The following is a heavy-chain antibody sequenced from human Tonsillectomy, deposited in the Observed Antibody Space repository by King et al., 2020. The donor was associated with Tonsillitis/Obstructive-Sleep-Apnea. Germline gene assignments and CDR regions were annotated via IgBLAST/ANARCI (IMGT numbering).Heavy chain of an antibody. CDR2: SISSSSTI. CDR1: GLTFSSYT. Sequence: VQLVESGGGLVQPGGSLRLSCAASGLTFSSYTMNWVRQAAGRGLEWVSYSISSSSTIYYADSVKGRFTISRDNAKNSLYLQMNSLRDEDTAVYYCARGRGSGWGQGTLVTVSS. J-gene: IGHJ4*02. V-gene: IGHV3-48*02. D-gene: IGHD3-10*01. CDR3: ARGRGSG.